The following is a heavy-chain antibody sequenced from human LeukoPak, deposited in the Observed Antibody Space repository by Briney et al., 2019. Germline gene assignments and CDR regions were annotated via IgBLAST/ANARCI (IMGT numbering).Heavy chain of an antibody. D-gene: IGHD1-26*01. V-gene: IGHV3-23*01. CDR3: APWIVGGFWADC. Sequence: GGSLRLSCAASKFTFYDYVMTWVRQAPGKGLEWVSAISTRSTYTYYADSVRGRFTISRDDSKNTLYLQMNRLRVDDTARYYCAPWIVGGFWADCWGQGALVTVSS. CDR2: ISTRSTYT. J-gene: IGHJ4*02. CDR1: KFTFYDYV.